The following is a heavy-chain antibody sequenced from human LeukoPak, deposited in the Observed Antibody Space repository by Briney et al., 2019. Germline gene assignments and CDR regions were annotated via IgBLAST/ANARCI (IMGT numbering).Heavy chain of an antibody. Sequence: PSETLSLTCTVSGGSISSSSYYWGWIRQPPGKGLEWIGSIYYSGSTYYNPSLKGRVTISVDTSKNQFSLKLSSVTAADTAVYYCARTGRVPFWGSSGYYPITIRYYMDVWGKGTTVTVSS. J-gene: IGHJ6*03. CDR2: IYYSGST. V-gene: IGHV4-39*07. CDR1: GGSISSSSYY. CDR3: ARTGRVPFWGSSGYYPITIRYYMDV. D-gene: IGHD3-22*01.